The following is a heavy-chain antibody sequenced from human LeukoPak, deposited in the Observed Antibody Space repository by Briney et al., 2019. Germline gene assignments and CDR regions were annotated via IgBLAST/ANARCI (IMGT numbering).Heavy chain of an antibody. CDR3: AREGAAAGTGHYYYMDV. V-gene: IGHV1-2*02. D-gene: IGHD6-13*01. Sequence: ASVKVSCKASGYIFTGYYMHWVRQAPGQGLEWMGWINPNSGGTNYAQKFQGRVAMTRDTSISTAYMELSRLRSDDTAVYYCAREGAAAGTGHYYYMDVWGKGTTVTISS. CDR1: GYIFTGYY. J-gene: IGHJ6*03. CDR2: INPNSGGT.